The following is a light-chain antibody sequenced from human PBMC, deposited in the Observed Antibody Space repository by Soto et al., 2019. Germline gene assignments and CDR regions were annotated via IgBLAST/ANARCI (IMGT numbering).Light chain of an antibody. Sequence: EIVLTQSPGTLSLSPGERAILSGRASQSLTSSYLAWYQQKPGQAPRLLIYGASSRATGIPDRFSGSGSGTDFTLTISRLEPEDFAVYYCHQCYSSRTFGQGTKVDIK. CDR3: HQCYSSRT. CDR1: QSLTSSY. CDR2: GAS. J-gene: IGKJ1*01. V-gene: IGKV3-20*01.